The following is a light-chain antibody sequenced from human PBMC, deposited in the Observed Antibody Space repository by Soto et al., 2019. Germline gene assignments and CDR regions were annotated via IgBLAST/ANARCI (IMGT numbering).Light chain of an antibody. Sequence: AIQMTQSPSSLSASVGDRVTITCRASQDIRNELGWYQQKPGKAPRLLIYAASTLQSRVPSRFSGSGSGADFALTISRLQPEDFASYYCLQGYSYPRMFGPGTKVEIK. V-gene: IGKV1-6*02. J-gene: IGKJ1*01. CDR3: LQGYSYPRM. CDR2: AAS. CDR1: QDIRNE.